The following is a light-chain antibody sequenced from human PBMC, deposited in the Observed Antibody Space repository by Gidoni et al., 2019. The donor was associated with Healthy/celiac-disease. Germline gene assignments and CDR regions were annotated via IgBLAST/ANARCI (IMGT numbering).Light chain of an antibody. V-gene: IGKV1-39*01. J-gene: IGKJ5*01. CDR3: QQSTVGVT. Sequence: DIQMTQSPSSLSASVGDRVTITCRASQSISSYLNWYQQKPGKAPKLLIYAASSLQSGVPSRFSGSGSGTDFTLNISSLQPEDCATYYCQQSTVGVTFGQGTRLEIK. CDR2: AAS. CDR1: QSISSY.